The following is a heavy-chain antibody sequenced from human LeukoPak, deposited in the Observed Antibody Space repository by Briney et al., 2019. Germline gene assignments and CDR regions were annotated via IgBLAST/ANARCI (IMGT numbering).Heavy chain of an antibody. CDR3: VAAGGY. J-gene: IGHJ4*02. CDR1: GFTFSTYW. CDR2: IKEDGSEK. Sequence: GGSLRLSCAASGFTFSTYWMNWVRQAPGKGLEWVANIKEDGSEKNYVDSLKGRFTISRDNAKNSLCLQMNSLRAEDTAVYYCVAAGGYWGQGALVTVSS. D-gene: IGHD6-25*01. V-gene: IGHV3-7*05.